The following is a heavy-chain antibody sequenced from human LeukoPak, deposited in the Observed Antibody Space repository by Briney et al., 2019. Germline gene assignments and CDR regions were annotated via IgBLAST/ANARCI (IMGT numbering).Heavy chain of an antibody. CDR3: ARVGYCSGGSCHHFDY. CDR2: IIPIFGTA. CDR1: GGTFSSYA. J-gene: IGHJ4*02. Sequence: GASVKVSCKASGGTFSSYAISWMRQAPGQGLEWMGGIIPIFGTANYAQKFQGRVTITADESTSTAYMELSSLRSEDTAVYYCARVGYCSGGSCHHFDYWGQGTLVTVSS. D-gene: IGHD2-15*01. V-gene: IGHV1-69*13.